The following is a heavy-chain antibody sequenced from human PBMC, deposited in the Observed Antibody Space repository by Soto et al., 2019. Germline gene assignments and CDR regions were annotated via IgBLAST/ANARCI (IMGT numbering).Heavy chain of an antibody. Sequence: GGSLRLSCAASGFAFSTYALSWVRQAPGKGLEWVSGISGSGDNRYYADSVKGRFTISRDNSKNTVYLQMNSLKVEDTGTYHCAKPSYTFGVVIVGAFDYWGQGALVTVSS. D-gene: IGHD3-3*01. CDR2: ISGSGDNR. CDR3: AKPSYTFGVVIVGAFDY. V-gene: IGHV3-23*01. J-gene: IGHJ4*02. CDR1: GFAFSTYA.